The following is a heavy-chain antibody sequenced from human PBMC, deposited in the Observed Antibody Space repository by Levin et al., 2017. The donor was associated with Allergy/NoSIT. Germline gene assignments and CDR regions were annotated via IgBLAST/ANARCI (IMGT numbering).Heavy chain of an antibody. CDR3: AREMAETAADTFDI. D-gene: IGHD2-8*01. Sequence: ASVKVSCKASGFTFTFYAITWVRQAPGQGLEWMGWISPYNGDTKYAQKLQDRVTMTTDTSTSTAYMELRSLRSDDTALYYGAREMAETAADTFDIWGQGTMVTVSS. J-gene: IGHJ3*02. CDR2: ISPYNGDT. CDR1: GFTFTFYA. V-gene: IGHV1-18*01.